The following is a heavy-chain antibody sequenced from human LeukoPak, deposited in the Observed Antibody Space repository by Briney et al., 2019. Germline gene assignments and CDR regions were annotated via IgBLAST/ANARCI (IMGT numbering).Heavy chain of an antibody. J-gene: IGHJ4*02. D-gene: IGHD6-13*01. CDR2: ISDSGDGT. CDR1: GFTFRTYA. CDR3: VKGARYTSSATNFDY. V-gene: IGHV3-23*01. Sequence: GGSLRLSCAASGFTFRTYAMSWVRQAPGKGLEWVSGISDSGDGTYYAESVKGRFTISRDNSKNTVFLQMSSLRAEDTAVYYCVKGARYTSSATNFDYWGQGALVTVSS.